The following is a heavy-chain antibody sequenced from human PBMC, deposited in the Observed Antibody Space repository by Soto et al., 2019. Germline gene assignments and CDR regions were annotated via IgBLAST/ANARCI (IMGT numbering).Heavy chain of an antibody. V-gene: IGHV4-31*03. CDR3: ARGWQWLTL. Sequence: TLSLTCTVSGGSISSGGYYWSRIRQDPGKGLEWIGYIYYSGSTYYNPSLKSRVTISVDTSKNQFSLQLNSVTPEYTALYYCARGWQWLTLWGQGTLVTVSS. CDR2: IYYSGST. CDR1: GGSISSGGYY. J-gene: IGHJ4*02. D-gene: IGHD6-19*01.